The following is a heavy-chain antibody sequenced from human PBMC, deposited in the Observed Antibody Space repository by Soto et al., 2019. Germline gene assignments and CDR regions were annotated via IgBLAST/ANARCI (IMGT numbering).Heavy chain of an antibody. D-gene: IGHD2-21*02. CDR1: GYTFTSFY. CDR2: INPSGGST. V-gene: IGHV1-46*01. Sequence: ASVKVSCKASGYTFTSFYMHWVRQAPGQGLEWMGRINPSGGSTSYAQKFQGRVTMTRDTSTSTVYMELSILRSEDTAVYYCARAGCGSDCSLDYWGRGTLVTVSS. J-gene: IGHJ4*02. CDR3: ARAGCGSDCSLDY.